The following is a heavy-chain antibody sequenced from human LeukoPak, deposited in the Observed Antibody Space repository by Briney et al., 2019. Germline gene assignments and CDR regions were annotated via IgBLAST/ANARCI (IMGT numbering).Heavy chain of an antibody. CDR2: ISSSSSDT. CDR3: ARGSRTIELGDDY. J-gene: IGHJ4*02. V-gene: IGHV3-11*06. CDR1: GFTFSDSY. Sequence: GGSLRLSCAASGFTFSDSYMSWIRQTQGKGLEGFSYISSSSSDTNYADSVKGRFTISRDNAKNSLYLQMNSLRAEHTAVYYCARGSRTIELGDDYWGQGTLVTVSS. D-gene: IGHD5-24*01.